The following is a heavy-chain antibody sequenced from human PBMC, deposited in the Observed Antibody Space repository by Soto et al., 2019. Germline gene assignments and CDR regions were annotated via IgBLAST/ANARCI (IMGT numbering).Heavy chain of an antibody. V-gene: IGHV4-59*12. CDR2: FYSSGSP. CDR3: ARGPRADYDILTGYYMGYYYYYGMDV. J-gene: IGHJ6*02. CDR1: GGSLSGYY. Sequence: SETLSLTCTVSGGSLSGYYWSWIRQPPGKGLEWIGDFYSSGSPHHNPSLKNRVSISEDRSKNEFSLELSSVTAADTAVYYCARGPRADYDILTGYYMGYYYYYGMDVWGQGTTVTSP. D-gene: IGHD3-9*01.